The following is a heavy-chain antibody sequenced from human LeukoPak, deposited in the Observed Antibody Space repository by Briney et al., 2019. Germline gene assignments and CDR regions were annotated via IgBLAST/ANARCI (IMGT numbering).Heavy chain of an antibody. J-gene: IGHJ3*02. Sequence: SETLSLTCAVSGYSISSGYYWGWIRQPPGKGLEWIGSIYHSGSTYYNPSLKSRVTISVDTSKNQFSLKLSSVTAADTAVYYCAGQVGIVVVITTGVAFDIWGQGTMVTVSS. CDR3: AGQVGIVVVITTGVAFDI. D-gene: IGHD3-22*01. V-gene: IGHV4-38-2*01. CDR2: IYHSGST. CDR1: GYSISSGYY.